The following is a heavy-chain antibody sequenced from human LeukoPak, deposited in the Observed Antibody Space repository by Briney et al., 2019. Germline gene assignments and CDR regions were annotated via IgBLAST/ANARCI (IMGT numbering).Heavy chain of an antibody. CDR1: GFTVSTKY. CDR3: ARVGDHYHWYFDL. CDR2: IYSGEST. V-gene: IGHV3-53*01. J-gene: IGHJ2*01. D-gene: IGHD3-10*01. Sequence: GGSLRLSCAASGFTVSTKYMSWVRQAPGKGLEWVSIIYSGESTYYAESVEGRFIVSRDNSKNTLYLQMNSLRVDDTAVYSCARVGDHYHWYFDLWGRGTLVTVSS.